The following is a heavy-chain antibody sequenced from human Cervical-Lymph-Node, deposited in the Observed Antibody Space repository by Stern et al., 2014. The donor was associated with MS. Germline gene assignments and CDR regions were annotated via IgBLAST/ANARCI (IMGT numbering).Heavy chain of an antibody. CDR3: AKDTSPREYFYYGMDV. D-gene: IGHD3-16*01. CDR1: GFTFSSYG. V-gene: IGHV3-30*18. Sequence: VQLVESGGGVVQPGRSLRLSCAASGFTFSSYGLHWGRQAPGKGMEWVAVISYDGSNKDYGYSVKGRFTISRDNSKNTVYLQINSLRAEDTAVYYCAKDTSPREYFYYGMDVWGQGTTVTVSS. CDR2: ISYDGSNK. J-gene: IGHJ6*02.